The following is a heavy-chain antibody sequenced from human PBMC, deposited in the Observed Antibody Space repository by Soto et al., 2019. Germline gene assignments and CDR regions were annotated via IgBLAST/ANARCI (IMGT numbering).Heavy chain of an antibody. V-gene: IGHV3-30*18. CDR2: ISYDGSNK. CDR3: AKRKGGYSYGYCLDY. J-gene: IGHJ4*02. Sequence: QVQLVESGGGVVHPGRSLRLSCAASGFTFSSYGMHWVRQAPGKGLEWVAVISYDGSNKYYADSVKGRFTISRDNSKNTLYLQMNSLRAEDTAVYYCAKRKGGYSYGYCLDYWGQGTLVTVSS. D-gene: IGHD5-18*01. CDR1: GFTFSSYG.